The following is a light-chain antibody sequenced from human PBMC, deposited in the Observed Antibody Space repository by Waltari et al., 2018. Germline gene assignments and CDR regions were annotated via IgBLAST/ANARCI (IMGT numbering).Light chain of an antibody. CDR3: ALYMGRGIRV. CDR2: NTN. CDR1: SGSVSTTYY. J-gene: IGLJ2*01. V-gene: IGLV8-61*01. Sequence: QTVVTQEPAFSVSPGGTVTLTCGLNSGSVSTTYYPSWYQQTPGQAPRPLIYNTNMRSSGVPDRLSGSILGDKAALTITGAQADDECDYYCALYMGRGIRVFGGGTKLTVL.